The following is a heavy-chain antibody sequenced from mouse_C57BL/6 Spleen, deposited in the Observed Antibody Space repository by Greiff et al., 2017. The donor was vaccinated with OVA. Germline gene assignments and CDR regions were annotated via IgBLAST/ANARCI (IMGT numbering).Heavy chain of an antibody. CDR3: ARGGLLPSWFAY. Sequence: QVQLQQSGAELVKPGASVKISCKASGYAFSSYWMNWVKQRPGKGLEWIGQIYPGDGDTNYNGKFKGKATLTADKSSSTAYMQLSSLTSEDSAVYFCARGGLLPSWFAYWGQGTLVTVSA. CDR2: IYPGDGDT. D-gene: IGHD2-3*01. J-gene: IGHJ3*01. V-gene: IGHV1-80*01. CDR1: GYAFSSYW.